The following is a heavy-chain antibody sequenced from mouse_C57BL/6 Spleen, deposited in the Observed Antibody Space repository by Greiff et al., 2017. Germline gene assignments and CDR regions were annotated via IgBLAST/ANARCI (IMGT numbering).Heavy chain of an antibody. CDR1: GFTFSSYA. CDR3: AREGGFYWYFDV. Sequence: VHLVESGGGLVKPGGSLKLSCAASGFTFSSYAMSWVRQPPEKRLEWVATISDGGSYTYYPDNVKGRFTISRDNAKNNLYLQMSHLKSEDTAMYYCAREGGFYWYFDVWGTGTTVTVSS. J-gene: IGHJ1*03. CDR2: ISDGGSYT. V-gene: IGHV5-4*01. D-gene: IGHD3-1*01.